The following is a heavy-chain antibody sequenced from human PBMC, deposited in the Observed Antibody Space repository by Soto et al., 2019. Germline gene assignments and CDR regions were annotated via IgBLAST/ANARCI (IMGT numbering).Heavy chain of an antibody. CDR1: SGPSSSHN. CDR2: VYSTGGT. Sequence: QVQLQQSGPGLVKPSETLSLTCSVSSGPSSSHNWGWIRQHPGRGLEWIGYVYSTGGTSYNPSLKRRVTISADTSTNHTSLTLTSVTAADTAVYYCVRQGIGNLHGRVDVWGQGTTVRVSS. V-gene: IGHV4-59*08. CDR3: VRQGIGNLHGRVDV. D-gene: IGHD1-1*01. J-gene: IGHJ6*02.